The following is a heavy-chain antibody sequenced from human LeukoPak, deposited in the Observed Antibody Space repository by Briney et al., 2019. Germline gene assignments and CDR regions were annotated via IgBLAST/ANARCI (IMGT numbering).Heavy chain of an antibody. CDR2: INPNSGGT. CDR1: GYTFTSYY. J-gene: IGHJ3*02. CDR3: AREYYDSSGYSAFDI. Sequence: ASVKVSCKASGYTFTSYYMHWVRQAPGQGLEWMGWINPNSGGTNYAQKFQGRVTMTRDTSISTAYMELSRLRSDDTAVYYCAREYYDSSGYSAFDIWGQGTMVTVSS. V-gene: IGHV1-2*02. D-gene: IGHD3-22*01.